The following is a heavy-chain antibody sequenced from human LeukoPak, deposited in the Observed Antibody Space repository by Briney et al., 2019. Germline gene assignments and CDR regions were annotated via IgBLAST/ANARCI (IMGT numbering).Heavy chain of an antibody. Sequence: PGGSLRLSCVASGFTFSSYAMSWVRQAPGKGLEWVSAISGSDGSTYYADSVKGRFTISRDNSKNTLYLQMNSLRAEDTAVYYCAKDVYGDYGGLDYWGQGTLVTVSS. V-gene: IGHV3-23*01. D-gene: IGHD4-17*01. CDR3: AKDVYGDYGGLDY. CDR2: ISGSDGST. CDR1: GFTFSSYA. J-gene: IGHJ4*02.